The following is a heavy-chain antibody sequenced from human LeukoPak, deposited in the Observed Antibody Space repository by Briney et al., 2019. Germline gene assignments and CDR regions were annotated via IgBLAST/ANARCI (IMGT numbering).Heavy chain of an antibody. CDR3: ARGGGYDYVWGSYRRIFDY. D-gene: IGHD3-16*02. V-gene: IGHV4-4*07. CDR2: IYTSGST. J-gene: IGHJ4*02. CDR1: GGSIDSYH. Sequence: SETLSLTCTVSGGSIDSYHWSWIRHPAGRGLEWIGRIYTSGSTNYNPSLKSRVTMSVDTSKNQFSLKLSSVTAADTAVYYCARGGGYDYVWGSYRRIFDYWGQGTLVTVSS.